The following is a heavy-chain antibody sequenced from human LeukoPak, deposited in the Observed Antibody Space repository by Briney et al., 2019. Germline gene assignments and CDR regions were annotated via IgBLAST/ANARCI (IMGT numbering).Heavy chain of an antibody. V-gene: IGHV3-13*01. Sequence: GGSLRLSCAASGFTFSSYDVHWVRQATGRGLEWVSAMGTAGDTYYAGSVKGRSTISREDAKNSFYLQMNSLRAGDTAVYYCAALGGSIYCGQGTVVTVSS. CDR3: AALGGSIY. J-gene: IGHJ4*02. D-gene: IGHD1-26*01. CDR2: MGTAGDT. CDR1: GFTFSSYD.